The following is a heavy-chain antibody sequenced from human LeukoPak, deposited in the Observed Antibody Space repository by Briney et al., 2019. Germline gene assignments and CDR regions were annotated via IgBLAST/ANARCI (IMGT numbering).Heavy chain of an antibody. V-gene: IGHV3-23*01. CDR2: ISGSGGST. CDR3: AKGRIQLRGLFDY. CDR1: GFTFSSYA. J-gene: IGHJ4*02. D-gene: IGHD5-18*01. Sequence: GGSLRLSCAASGFTFSSYAMSWVRQAPGKGLEWVSAISGSGGSTYYEDSVKGRFTISRDNSKNTLYLQMNSLRAEDTAVYYCAKGRIQLRGLFDYWGQGTLVTVSS.